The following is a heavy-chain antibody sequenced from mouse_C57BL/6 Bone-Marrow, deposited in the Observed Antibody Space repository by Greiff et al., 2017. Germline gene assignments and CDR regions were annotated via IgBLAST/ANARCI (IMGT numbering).Heavy chain of an antibody. CDR2: IYPRDGST. CDR3: ARGATGFDY. D-gene: IGHD3-1*01. V-gene: IGHV1-78*01. J-gene: IGHJ2*01. Sequence: QVQLQQSGAELVRPGASVKLSCKASGYTFTDYYINWVKQRPEQGLEWIGYIYPRDGSTKYNEKFKGKATLTADKSSSTAYMQLNSLTSEDSAVYFCARGATGFDYWGQGTTLTVSS. CDR1: GYTFTDYY.